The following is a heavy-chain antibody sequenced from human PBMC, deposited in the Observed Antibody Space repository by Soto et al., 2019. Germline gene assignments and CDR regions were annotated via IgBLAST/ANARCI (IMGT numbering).Heavy chain of an antibody. CDR3: AHASSGYFYYYYYYGMDV. V-gene: IGHV2-26*01. J-gene: IGHJ6*02. Sequence: SGPTLVNPTETLTLTCTVSGFSLSNARMGVSWIRQPPGKALEWLAHIFSNDEKSYSTSLKSRLTISKDTSKSQVVLTMTNMDPVDTATYYCAHASSGYFYYYYYYGMDVWGQGTTVTVSS. CDR1: GFSLSNARMG. CDR2: IFSNDEK. D-gene: IGHD3-22*01.